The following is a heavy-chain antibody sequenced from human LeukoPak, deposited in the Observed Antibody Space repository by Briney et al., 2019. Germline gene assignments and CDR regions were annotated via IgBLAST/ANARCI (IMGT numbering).Heavy chain of an antibody. Sequence: SETLSLTCTVSGGSISSGSYYWSWIRQPAGKGLEWIGRIYTSGSTNYNPSLKSRVTISVDTSKNQFSLKLSSVTAADTAVYYCARHITAAARIMRYWGQGTLVTVSS. V-gene: IGHV4-61*02. J-gene: IGHJ4*02. CDR2: IYTSGST. CDR1: GGSISSGSYY. CDR3: ARHITAAARIMRY. D-gene: IGHD6-13*01.